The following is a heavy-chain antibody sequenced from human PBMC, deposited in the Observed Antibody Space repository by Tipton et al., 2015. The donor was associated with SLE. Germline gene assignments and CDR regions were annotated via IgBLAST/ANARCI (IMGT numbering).Heavy chain of an antibody. CDR3: ARVSIGSGWSYYFDY. CDR1: GGSISRHY. V-gene: IGHV4-59*11. J-gene: IGHJ4*02. CDR2: IYYSGST. Sequence: TLSLTCTVSGGSISRHYWSWIRQPPGKGLEWIGYIYYSGSTNYNPPLKSRVTISVDTSKNQFSLKLSSVTAADTAVYYCARVSIGSGWSYYFDYWGQGTLVTVSS. D-gene: IGHD6-19*01.